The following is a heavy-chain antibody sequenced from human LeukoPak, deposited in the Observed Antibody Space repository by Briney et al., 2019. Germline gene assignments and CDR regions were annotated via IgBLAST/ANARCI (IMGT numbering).Heavy chain of an antibody. CDR2: ISTSSLYI. Sequence: GGSLRLSCAASGFTFSSFTMNWVRQAPGKGLEWVSSISTSSLYIYYADSVKGRFTISRDNAKKSLYLQMNSLRAEDTAVYYCAKDLMRDRWFGESWGQGTLVTVSS. J-gene: IGHJ5*02. D-gene: IGHD3-10*01. CDR1: GFTFSSFT. V-gene: IGHV3-21*01. CDR3: AKDLMRDRWFGES.